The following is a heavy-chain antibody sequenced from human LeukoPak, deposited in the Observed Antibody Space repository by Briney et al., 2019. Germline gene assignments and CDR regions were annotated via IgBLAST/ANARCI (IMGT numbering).Heavy chain of an antibody. CDR3: ARDGNDLLTGYPIVFDY. J-gene: IGHJ4*02. V-gene: IGHV3-21*01. CDR2: ISSSTYI. Sequence: GGSLRLSCAASGFSFSIYAMNWVRQAPGKGLEWVSSISSSTYIHYADSVKGRFTISRDDARNSLFLHMNSLRAEDTAMYYCARDGNDLLTGYPIVFDYWGQGALVTVSS. CDR1: GFSFSIYA. D-gene: IGHD3-9*01.